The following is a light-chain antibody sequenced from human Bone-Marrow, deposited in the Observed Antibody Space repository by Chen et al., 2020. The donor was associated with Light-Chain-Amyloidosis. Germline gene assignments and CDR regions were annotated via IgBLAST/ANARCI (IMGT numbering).Light chain of an antibody. Sequence: SALTKPAPVPGPPGRPTNIPCPGTSRDVGSYNLVTWYQQHPGKAPKLMIFDVTKRPSGVSNRFSGSKSGNTASLTISGLQADDEADYYCCSYAGSTTYIVFGGGTKLTVL. V-gene: IGLV2-23*02. CDR3: CSYAGSTTYIV. CDR2: DVT. CDR1: SRDVGSYNL. J-gene: IGLJ2*01.